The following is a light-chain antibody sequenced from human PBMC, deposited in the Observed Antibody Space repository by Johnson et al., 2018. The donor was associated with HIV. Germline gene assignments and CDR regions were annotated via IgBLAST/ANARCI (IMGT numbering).Light chain of an antibody. CDR2: DNN. J-gene: IGLJ1*01. CDR1: SSNIGNNY. CDR3: GTWESSLSAYV. Sequence: QSVLTQPPSVSAAPGQKVTISCSGSSSNIGNNYVSWYQQLPGTAPKLLIYDNNKRPSGIRDRFSGSKSGTSATLGITGLQTGDEASYYGGTWESSLSAYVIGTGTKVTVL. V-gene: IGLV1-51*01.